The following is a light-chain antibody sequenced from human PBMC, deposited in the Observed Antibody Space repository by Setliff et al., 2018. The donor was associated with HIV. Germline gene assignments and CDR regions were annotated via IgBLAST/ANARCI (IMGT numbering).Light chain of an antibody. CDR1: SSDVGAYNY. Sequence: QSVLTQPASVSGSPGQSITISCTGTSSDVGAYNYVSWYQQHPGKAPKLMIYDVSNRPSGVSNRFSGPKSGNTASLTISGLQAEDGADYYCSSYTSSSTLVVFGGGTQLTVL. CDR2: DVS. V-gene: IGLV2-14*03. CDR3: SSYTSSSTLVV. J-gene: IGLJ2*01.